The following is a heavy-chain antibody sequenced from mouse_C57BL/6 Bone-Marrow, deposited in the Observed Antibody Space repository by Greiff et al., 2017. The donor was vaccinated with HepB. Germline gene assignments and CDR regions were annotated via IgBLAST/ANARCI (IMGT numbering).Heavy chain of an antibody. Sequence: QVQLQQPGAELVMPGASVKLSCKASGYTFTSYWMHWVKQRPGLGLEWIGEIDPSDSYTNYNQKFKGKSTLTVDKSSSTAYMQLSSLTSEDSAVYYCARGGIKGFDYWGQGTTLTVSS. V-gene: IGHV1-69*01. CDR1: GYTFTSYW. CDR3: ARGGIKGFDY. D-gene: IGHD1-3*01. CDR2: IDPSDSYT. J-gene: IGHJ2*01.